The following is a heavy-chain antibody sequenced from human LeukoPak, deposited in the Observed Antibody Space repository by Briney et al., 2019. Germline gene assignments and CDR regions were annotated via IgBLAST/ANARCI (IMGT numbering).Heavy chain of an antibody. CDR3: ARASSSGSFSFDY. V-gene: IGHV4-34*01. CDR2: INHSGST. Sequence: PSETLSLTCAVYGGSFSGYYWSWIRQPPGKGLEWIGEINHSGSTNYNPSLKSRVTISVDTSKNQFSLKLSSVTAADTAVYYCARASSSGSFSFDYWGQGTLVTVPS. J-gene: IGHJ4*02. D-gene: IGHD6-19*01. CDR1: GGSFSGYY.